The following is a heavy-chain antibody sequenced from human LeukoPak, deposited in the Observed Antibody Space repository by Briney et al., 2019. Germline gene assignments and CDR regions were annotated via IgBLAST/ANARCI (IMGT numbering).Heavy chain of an antibody. Sequence: GGSLRLSCAASGLTFSGSAMSWVRQAPGKGLEWVSLISGSGNSTYYADSVKGRFTISRDNSKNTLYLQMNSLRAEDTAVYYCAKVLVLVSANRYYFDYWGQGALVTVSS. CDR3: AKVLVLVSANRYYFDY. CDR2: ISGSGNST. D-gene: IGHD2-15*01. CDR1: GLTFSGSA. J-gene: IGHJ4*02. V-gene: IGHV3-23*01.